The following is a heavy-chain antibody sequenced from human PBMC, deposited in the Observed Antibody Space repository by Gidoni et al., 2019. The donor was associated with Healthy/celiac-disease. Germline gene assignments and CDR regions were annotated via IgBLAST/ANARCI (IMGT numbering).Heavy chain of an antibody. V-gene: IGHV3-30-3*01. CDR3: ARDLEQQLVPFDY. D-gene: IGHD6-13*01. CDR1: GFTFSSYA. J-gene: IGHJ4*02. Sequence: QVQLVESGGGVVQPGRARRLSCAASGFTFSSYAMHWVRQAPGKGLEWVAVISYDGSNKYYADSVKDRFTISRDNSKNTLYLQMNSLRAEDTAVYYCARDLEQQLVPFDYWGQGTLVTVSS. CDR2: ISYDGSNK.